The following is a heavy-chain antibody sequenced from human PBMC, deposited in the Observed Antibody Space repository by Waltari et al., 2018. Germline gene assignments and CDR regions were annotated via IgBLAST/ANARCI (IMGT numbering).Heavy chain of an antibody. D-gene: IGHD3-3*01. CDR1: GLTFRSSA. CDR2: IRGNGGST. Sequence: EVQLLESGGGLVQPGGSLRRSCAASGLTFRSSAISWVRQAPGKGMEWVSSIRGNGGSTYYADSVKGRFTISRDNSKNTLYLQMTSLGAEDTAVYYCANVYDFWSGSTYAMDVWGQGTTVTVSS. J-gene: IGHJ6*02. V-gene: IGHV3-23*01. CDR3: ANVYDFWSGSTYAMDV.